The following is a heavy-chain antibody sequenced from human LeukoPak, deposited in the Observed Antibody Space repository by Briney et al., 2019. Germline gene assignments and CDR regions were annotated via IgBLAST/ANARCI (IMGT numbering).Heavy chain of an antibody. CDR3: ARDPYSGAYGNDYYYYIDV. CDR1: GFTFSSYT. D-gene: IGHD1-26*01. J-gene: IGHJ6*03. V-gene: IGHV3-21*01. CDR2: ISSRSNYI. Sequence: GGSLRLSCAASGFTFSSYTMNWVRQAPGKGLEWVSSISSRSNYIYYADSVKGRFTISRDNAKNSLYLQMNSLRAEDPAVYYCARDPYSGAYGNDYYYYIDVWGKGTTVTISS.